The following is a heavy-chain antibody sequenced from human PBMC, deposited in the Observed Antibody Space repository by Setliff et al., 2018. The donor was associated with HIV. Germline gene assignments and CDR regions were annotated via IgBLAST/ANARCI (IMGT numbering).Heavy chain of an antibody. CDR1: GYTFTRNQ. V-gene: IGHV1-46*01. CDR3: ARDGGDGSGYYYADY. J-gene: IGHJ4*02. D-gene: IGHD3-22*01. Sequence: ASVKVSCKASGYTFTRNQIHWVRQAPGQGLEWMGIINPSGGSAAYAEKFRGRVTMTSDTSTNTVYMELRSQRSEETAVFYCARDGGDGSGYYYADYWGQGTLVTVSS. CDR2: INPSGGSA.